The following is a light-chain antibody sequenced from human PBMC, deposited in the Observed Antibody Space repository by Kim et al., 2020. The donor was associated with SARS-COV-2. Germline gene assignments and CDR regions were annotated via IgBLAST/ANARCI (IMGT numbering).Light chain of an antibody. V-gene: IGLV2-14*01. J-gene: IGLJ2*01. Sequence: HSITISCTGTSSDVGAYDYVSWYRQHPGKAPKLMLYEVSNRPSGVPDRFSGSKSGNTASLTISGLQADDEADYYCSSYSTSSTPVVFGGGTRLTVL. CDR1: SSDVGAYDY. CDR2: EVS. CDR3: SSYSTSSTPVV.